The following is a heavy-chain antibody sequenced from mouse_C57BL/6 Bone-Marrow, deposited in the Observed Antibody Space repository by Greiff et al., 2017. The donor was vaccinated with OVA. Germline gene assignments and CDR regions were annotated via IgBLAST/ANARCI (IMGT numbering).Heavy chain of an antibody. Sequence: EVKLMESGAELVRPGASVKLSCTASGFNIKDDYMHWVKQRPEQGLEWIGWIDPENGDTDYASKFQGKATITADTSSNTAYLQLSSLTSEDTAVYYCTVTGYWYFDVWGTGTTVTVSS. V-gene: IGHV14-4*01. D-gene: IGHD4-1*01. CDR3: TVTGYWYFDV. CDR1: GFNIKDDY. J-gene: IGHJ1*03. CDR2: IDPENGDT.